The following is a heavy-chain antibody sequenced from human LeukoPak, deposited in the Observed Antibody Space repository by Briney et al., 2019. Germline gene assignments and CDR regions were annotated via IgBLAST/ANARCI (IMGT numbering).Heavy chain of an antibody. CDR1: GYTFTGYY. CDR2: INPNSGGT. CDR3: ARDMVTPYDILTGYYYNYYYYMDV. D-gene: IGHD3-9*01. Sequence: GASVKVSCKASGYTFTGYYMHWVRQAPGQGLEWMGWINPNSGGTNYAQKFQGRVTMTRDTSISTAYMELSRLRSDDTAVYYCARDMVTPYDILTGYYYNYYYYMDVWGKGTTVTVSS. V-gene: IGHV1-2*02. J-gene: IGHJ6*03.